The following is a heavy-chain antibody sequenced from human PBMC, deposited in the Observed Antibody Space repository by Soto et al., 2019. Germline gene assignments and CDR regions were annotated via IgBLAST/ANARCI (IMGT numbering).Heavy chain of an antibody. J-gene: IGHJ6*02. Sequence: PGGSLRLSCAASGFTFSSYGMHWVRQAPGKGLEWVAVIWYDGSNKYYADSVKGRFTISRDNSKNTLYLQMNSLRAEDTAVYYCARDYLYYDFWSGSYYYGLALWGPGTTVTVS. D-gene: IGHD3-3*01. CDR2: IWYDGSNK. V-gene: IGHV3-33*01. CDR1: GFTFSSYG. CDR3: ARDYLYYDFWSGSYYYGLAL.